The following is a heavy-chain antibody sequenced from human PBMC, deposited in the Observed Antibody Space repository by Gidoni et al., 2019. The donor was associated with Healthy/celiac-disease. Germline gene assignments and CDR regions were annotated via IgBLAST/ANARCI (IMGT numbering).Heavy chain of an antibody. CDR1: GFTFSSYG. D-gene: IGHD7-27*01. CDR2: IWYDGSNK. J-gene: IGHJ4*02. V-gene: IGHV3-33*01. Sequence: QVQLVESGGGVVKPGRSLRLSCAASGFTFSSYGMHLARQAPGKGLEWVAVIWYDGSNKYYADSVKGRFTISRDNSKNTLYLQMNSLRAEDTAVYYCARDRLTALIDYWGQGTLVTVSS. CDR3: ARDRLTALIDY.